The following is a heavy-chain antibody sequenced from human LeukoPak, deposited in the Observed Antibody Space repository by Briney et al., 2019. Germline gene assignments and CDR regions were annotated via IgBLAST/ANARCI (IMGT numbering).Heavy chain of an antibody. CDR1: GYTFTDHY. Sequence: ASAKVSCKASGYTFTDHYMHWVRQAPGQGLEWMGWINPDSGYTNYAQKFQGRVTMTTDTSTSTAYMELRSLRSDDTAVYYCARSPGGLPPYYYYYMDVWGKGTTVTVSS. CDR3: ARSPGGLPPYYYYYMDV. J-gene: IGHJ6*03. V-gene: IGHV1-2*02. CDR2: INPDSGYT. D-gene: IGHD5-12*01.